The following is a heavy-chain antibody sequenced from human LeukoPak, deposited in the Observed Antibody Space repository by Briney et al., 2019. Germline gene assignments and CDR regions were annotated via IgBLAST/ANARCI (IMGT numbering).Heavy chain of an antibody. V-gene: IGHV3-21*01. CDR3: ASQTLYCSSTSCSYGY. J-gene: IGHJ4*02. Sequence: GGSLRLSCAASGFTFSSYDMHWVRQAPGKGLEWVSAISGNGESTYYADSVKGRFTISRDNAKNSLYLQMNSLRAEDTAVYYCASQTLYCSSTSCSYGYWGQGTLVTVSS. D-gene: IGHD2-2*01. CDR2: ISGNGEST. CDR1: GFTFSSYD.